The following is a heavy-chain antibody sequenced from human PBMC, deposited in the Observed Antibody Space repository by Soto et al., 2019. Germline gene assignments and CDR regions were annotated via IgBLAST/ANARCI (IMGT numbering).Heavy chain of an antibody. J-gene: IGHJ4*02. V-gene: IGHV3-23*01. Sequence: EVQLLESGGGLVQPGGSLRLSCAASGFTFSSYAMSWVRQAPGKGLEWVSATSGSGGSTYYADSVKGRFTISRDNSTNTLYLQMNSLRAEDTAVYYCAKAESPRIAAAGTFDYWGQGTLVTVSS. CDR2: TSGSGGST. CDR1: GFTFSSYA. D-gene: IGHD6-13*01. CDR3: AKAESPRIAAAGTFDY.